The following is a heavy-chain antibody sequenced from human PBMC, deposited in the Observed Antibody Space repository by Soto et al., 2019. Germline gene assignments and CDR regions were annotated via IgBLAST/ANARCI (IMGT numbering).Heavy chain of an antibody. Sequence: GGSLRLSCAASGFTSSSYGMHWVRQAPGKGLEWVAVIWYDGSNKYYADPVKGRFTISRDNSKNTLYLQMNSLRAEDTAVYYCAAWGCSGGSCYLDPWGQGTLVTVSS. CDR2: IWYDGSNK. V-gene: IGHV3-33*01. J-gene: IGHJ5*02. CDR3: AAWGCSGGSCYLDP. D-gene: IGHD2-15*01. CDR1: GFTSSSYG.